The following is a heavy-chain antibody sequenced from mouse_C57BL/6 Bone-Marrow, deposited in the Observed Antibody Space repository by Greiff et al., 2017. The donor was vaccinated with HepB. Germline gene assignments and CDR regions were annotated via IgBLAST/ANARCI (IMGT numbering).Heavy chain of an antibody. V-gene: IGHV14-4*01. J-gene: IGHJ4*01. D-gene: IGHD2-12*01. CDR3: TSYDGGNYAMDY. CDR2: IDPENGDT. Sequence: VQLQQSGAELVRPGASVKLSCTASGFNIKDDYMHWVKQRPEQGLEWIGWIDPENGDTEYASKFQGKATITANTSSNTAYLQLSSLTSADTAVYCCTSYDGGNYAMDYWGQGTSVTVSS. CDR1: GFNIKDDY.